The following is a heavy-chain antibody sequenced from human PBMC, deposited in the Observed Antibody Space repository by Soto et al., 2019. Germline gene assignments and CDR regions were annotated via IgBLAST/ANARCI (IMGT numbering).Heavy chain of an antibody. CDR2: IYYSGST. D-gene: IGHD3-10*01. V-gene: IGHV4-59*01. Sequence: PSETRSLTCTVSGGSISSYYWSWIRQPPGKGLEWIGYIYYSGSTNYNPSLKSRVTISVDTSKNQFSLKLSSVTAADTAVYYCARGPLATGEFDYWGQGTLVTVSS. CDR1: GGSISSYY. CDR3: ARGPLATGEFDY. J-gene: IGHJ4*02.